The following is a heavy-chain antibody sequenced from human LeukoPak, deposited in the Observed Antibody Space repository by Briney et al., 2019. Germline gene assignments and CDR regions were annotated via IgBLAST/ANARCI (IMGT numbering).Heavy chain of an antibody. V-gene: IGHV1-3*01. D-gene: IGHD3-3*01. J-gene: IGHJ4*02. Sequence: ASVKVSCKASGYTFTSYAMHWVRQAPGQRLEWMGWINAGNGNTKYSQKFQGRVTITRDTSASTAYMELSSLRSEDTAVYYCAVTYYDFWSGFFPFSYWGQGTLVTVSS. CDR2: INAGNGNT. CDR1: GYTFTSYA. CDR3: AVTYYDFWSGFFPFSY.